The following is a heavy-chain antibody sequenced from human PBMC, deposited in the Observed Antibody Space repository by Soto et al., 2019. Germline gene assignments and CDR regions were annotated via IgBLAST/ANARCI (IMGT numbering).Heavy chain of an antibody. CDR1: GGTFSSYT. D-gene: IGHD6-13*01. J-gene: IGHJ4*02. V-gene: IGHV1-69*02. CDR3: ARGDSSSWSYYFDY. Sequence: QVQLVQSGAEVKKPGSSVKVSCKASGGTFSSYTISWVRQAPGQGLEWMGRIIPILGIANYAQKFQGRVTXSAFKXXSTAYMELSSLRSEDTAVYYCARGDSSSWSYYFDYWGQGTLVTVSS. CDR2: IIPILGIA.